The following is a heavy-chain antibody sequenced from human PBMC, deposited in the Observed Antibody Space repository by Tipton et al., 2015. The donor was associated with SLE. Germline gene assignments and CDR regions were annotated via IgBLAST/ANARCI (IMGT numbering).Heavy chain of an antibody. D-gene: IGHD3-10*01. V-gene: IGHV4-34*01. CDR3: ARGEGYYGSGSYQGWFDP. CDR2: INHSGSNT. J-gene: IGHJ5*02. CDR1: GESFNGHY. Sequence: TLSLTCAVYGESFNGHYWTWIRQPPGKGLEWIGEINHSGSNTNYNPSLRSRVTISVDTSKNQFSLKLDSVTAADTAVYYCARGEGYYGSGSYQGWFDPWGQGTLVTVSS.